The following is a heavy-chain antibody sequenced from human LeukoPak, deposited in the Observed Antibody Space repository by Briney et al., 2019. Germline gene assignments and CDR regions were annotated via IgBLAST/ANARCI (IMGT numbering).Heavy chain of an antibody. CDR1: GFTFTRYA. J-gene: IGHJ3*02. CDR2: ISGRRGGST. V-gene: IGHV3-23*01. CDR3: AKMSLGYCGTTSCYPNDAFDI. Sequence: PGGSLRLSCAASGFTFTRYAMTWVRQAPGTGLQWVSDISGRRGGSTYYADSVKGRFTISRDNSKNTLYLQRNSLRAEDTAVYYCAKMSLGYCGTTSCYPNDAFDIWGQGTMVIVSS. D-gene: IGHD2-2*01.